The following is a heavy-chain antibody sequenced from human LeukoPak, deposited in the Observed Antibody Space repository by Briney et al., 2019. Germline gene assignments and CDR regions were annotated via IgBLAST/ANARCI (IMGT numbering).Heavy chain of an antibody. Sequence: GGSLRLSCAASGFTFSSYGMHWLRQAPGKGLEWVAVISYDGSNKYYADSVKGRFTISRDNSNNTLYLQMNSLRTEDTAVYYCARDVGGSGTYGPDDYWGQGTLVIVSS. V-gene: IGHV3-30*03. D-gene: IGHD3-10*01. CDR2: ISYDGSNK. CDR3: ARDVGGSGTYGPDDY. CDR1: GFTFSSYG. J-gene: IGHJ4*02.